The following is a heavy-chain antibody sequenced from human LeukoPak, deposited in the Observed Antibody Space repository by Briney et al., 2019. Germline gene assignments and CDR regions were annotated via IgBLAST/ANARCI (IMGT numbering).Heavy chain of an antibody. V-gene: IGHV3-64D*06. CDR2: ISSSGGTT. J-gene: IGHJ4*02. Sequence: PGGSLRLSCSVSGFTFSTSTMHWVRQAPGKGLEYVSAISSSGGTTYYADSVKGRFTISRDNSKNTLYLQMSSLRAEDAALYYCVRPYDYWSQGTLVTISS. CDR3: VRPYDY. CDR1: GFTFSTST.